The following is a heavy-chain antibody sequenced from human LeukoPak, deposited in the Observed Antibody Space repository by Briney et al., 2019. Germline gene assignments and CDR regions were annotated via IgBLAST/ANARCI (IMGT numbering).Heavy chain of an antibody. J-gene: IGHJ4*02. V-gene: IGHV4-39*01. CDR3: ARHVYGMMPQIDC. CDR1: GGSISSGSYY. CDR2: IYYSGST. D-gene: IGHD3-10*01. Sequence: SETLSLTCTVDGGSISSGSYYWGWIRQPPGKGLEWIGSIYYSGSTYHNPSLKSRVTISVDTSKNQFSLKLSSVTAADTAVYYCARHVYGMMPQIDCWGQGTLVTVSS.